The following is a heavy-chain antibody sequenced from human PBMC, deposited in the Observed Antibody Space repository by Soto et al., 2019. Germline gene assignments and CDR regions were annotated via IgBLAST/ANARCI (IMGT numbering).Heavy chain of an antibody. CDR1: GFTFSSYS. V-gene: IGHV3-21*01. CDR3: ARVVVGATRYFDL. Sequence: GGSLRLSCAASGFTFSSYSMNWVRQAPGKGLEWVSSISSSSSYIYYADSVKGRFTISRDNAKNSLYLQMNSLRAEDTAVYYCARVVVGATRYFDLWGRGTLVTVSS. D-gene: IGHD1-26*01. J-gene: IGHJ2*01. CDR2: ISSSSSYI.